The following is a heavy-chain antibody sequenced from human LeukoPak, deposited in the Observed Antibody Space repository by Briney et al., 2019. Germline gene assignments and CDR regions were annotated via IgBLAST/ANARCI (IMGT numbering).Heavy chain of an antibody. CDR2: ISSSSSYI. V-gene: IGHV3-21*01. CDR1: GFTFSSYS. Sequence: GGSLRLSCAASGFTFSSYSMNWVRQAPGKGLEWVSSISSSSSYICYADSVKGRFTISRDNAKNSLYLQMNSLRAEDTAVYYCARVLLWFGERTENYYYGMDVWGQGTTVTVSS. D-gene: IGHD3-10*01. J-gene: IGHJ6*02. CDR3: ARVLLWFGERTENYYYGMDV.